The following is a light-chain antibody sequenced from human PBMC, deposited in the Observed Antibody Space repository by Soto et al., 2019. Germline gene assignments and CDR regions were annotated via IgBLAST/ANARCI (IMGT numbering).Light chain of an antibody. CDR1: SGHSSDI. CDR3: ETWDSNIWV. CDR2: LEGSGSY. Sequence: QPVLTQSSSASASLGSSVKLTCTLSSGHSSDIIAWHQQQPGKAPRYLMKLEGSGSYNKGSGVPDRFSGSSSGADRYLTISNLQSEDEADYYCETWDSNIWVFGGGTKLTVL. V-gene: IGLV4-60*03. J-gene: IGLJ3*02.